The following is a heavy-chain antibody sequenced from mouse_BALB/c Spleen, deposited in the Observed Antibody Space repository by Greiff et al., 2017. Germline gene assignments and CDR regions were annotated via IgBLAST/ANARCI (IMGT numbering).Heavy chain of an antibody. D-gene: IGHD1-1*01. J-gene: IGHJ2*01. CDR1: GFTFSSYA. CDR3: ARQGATVVEDY. Sequence: DVKLVESGGGLVKPGGSLKLSCAASGFTFSSYAMSWVRQTPEKRLEWVATISSGGSYTYYPDSVKGRFTISRDNAKNTLYLQMSSLRSEDTAMYYCARQGATVVEDYWGQGTTLTVSS. V-gene: IGHV5-9-3*01. CDR2: ISSGGSYT.